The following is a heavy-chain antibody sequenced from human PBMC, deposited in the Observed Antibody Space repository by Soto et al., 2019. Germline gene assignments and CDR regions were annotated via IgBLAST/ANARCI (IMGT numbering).Heavy chain of an antibody. CDR3: ARSRAAAPPRVGMDV. J-gene: IGHJ6*02. Sequence: SVKVSCKASGGTFSRNAISWVRQAPGQGLEWMGGIIPFFHATNYAQKFQGRVTITADESTSIVFMEMRSLRFEEPAVYYCARSRAAAPPRVGMDVWGQGTTVTVSS. CDR2: IIPFFHAT. D-gene: IGHD6-13*01. V-gene: IGHV1-69*13. CDR1: GGTFSRNA.